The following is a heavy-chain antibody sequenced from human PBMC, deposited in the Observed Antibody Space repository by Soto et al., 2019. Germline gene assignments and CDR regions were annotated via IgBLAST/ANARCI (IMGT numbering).Heavy chain of an antibody. CDR3: AKTLGGDSGGVFDY. CDR1: GFTFKHNG. CDR2: ISHDGSDK. D-gene: IGHD2-21*02. J-gene: IGHJ4*02. Sequence: QVPLVDSGGGVVQPGRSLRLSCAASGFTFKHNGMHWVRQAPGKGLEWVALISHDGSDKYYADSVKGRFTISRDNFKNTLFLEMNSLRVEDTAVYFCAKTLGGDSGGVFDYWGLGTLVTVSS. V-gene: IGHV3-30*18.